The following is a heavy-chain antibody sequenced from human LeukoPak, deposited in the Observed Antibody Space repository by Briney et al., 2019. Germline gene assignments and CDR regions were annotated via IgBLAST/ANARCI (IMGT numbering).Heavy chain of an antibody. V-gene: IGHV4-4*07. Sequence: NSSETLSLTCTVSGGSISNYYWSWIRQPAGKGLEWIGRIYTSGSTNYNPSLKSRVTMSIDTSKNQFSLKLSSVTAADTAVYYCARLARDGYKSFDYWGQGTLVTVSS. D-gene: IGHD5-24*01. CDR3: ARLARDGYKSFDY. J-gene: IGHJ4*02. CDR2: IYTSGST. CDR1: GGSISNYY.